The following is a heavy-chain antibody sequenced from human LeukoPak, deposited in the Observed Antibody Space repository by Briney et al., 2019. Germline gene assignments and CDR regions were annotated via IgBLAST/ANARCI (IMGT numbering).Heavy chain of an antibody. CDR2: IHPSDGRT. Sequence: GGSLGLSCAASGFTFGNYGMTWVRQAPGKGLEWVSAIHPSDGRTFYADSVKGRFIISRDNSKSTLYLQMNSLRVEDTAVYFCARDWQIVGAWGQGTLVTVSS. D-gene: IGHD2-21*01. V-gene: IGHV3-23*01. CDR1: GFTFGNYG. CDR3: ARDWQIVGA. J-gene: IGHJ5*02.